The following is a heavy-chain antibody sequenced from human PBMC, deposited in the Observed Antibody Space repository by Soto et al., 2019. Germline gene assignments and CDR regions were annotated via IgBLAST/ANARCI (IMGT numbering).Heavy chain of an antibody. Sequence: ASVKVSCKASGYTFTSYAMHWVRQAPGQRLEWVGWINAGNGNTKYSQKFQGRVTITRDTSASTAYMELSSLRSEDTAVYYCARSIVVVTAADYWGQGTLVTVPS. D-gene: IGHD2-21*02. V-gene: IGHV1-3*01. CDR2: INAGNGNT. CDR1: GYTFTSYA. CDR3: ARSIVVVTAADY. J-gene: IGHJ4*02.